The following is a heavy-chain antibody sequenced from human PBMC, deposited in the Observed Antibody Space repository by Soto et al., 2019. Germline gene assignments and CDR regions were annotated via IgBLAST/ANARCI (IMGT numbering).Heavy chain of an antibody. D-gene: IGHD6-13*01. CDR2: INPSGGST. Sequence: ASVKVSCKXSGYTFTSYYMHWVRQAPGQGLEWMGIINPSGGSTSYAQKFQGRVTMTRDTSTSTVYMELSSLRSEDTAVYYCATQAAAVFLLGNTPFDYWGQGTLVTVSS. J-gene: IGHJ4*02. CDR1: GYTFTSYY. CDR3: ATQAAAVFLLGNTPFDY. V-gene: IGHV1-46*01.